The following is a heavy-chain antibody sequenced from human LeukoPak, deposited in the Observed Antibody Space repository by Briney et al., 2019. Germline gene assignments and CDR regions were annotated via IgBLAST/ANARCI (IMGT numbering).Heavy chain of an antibody. J-gene: IGHJ5*02. D-gene: IGHD4-17*01. CDR1: GGSISSGGYS. Sequence: PSQTLSLTCAVSGGSISSGGYSWSWIRQPPGKGLEWIGYIYHSGSTYYNPSLKSRVTISVDTSKNQFSLKLSSVTAADTAVYYCARHNDYGAPRPVWFDPWGQGTLVTVSS. V-gene: IGHV4-30-2*01. CDR3: ARHNDYGAPRPVWFDP. CDR2: IYHSGST.